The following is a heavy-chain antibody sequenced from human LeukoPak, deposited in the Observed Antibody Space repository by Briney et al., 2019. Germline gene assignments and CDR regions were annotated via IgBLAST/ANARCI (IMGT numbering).Heavy chain of an antibody. J-gene: IGHJ5*02. CDR3: ARDDYSSSWYET. D-gene: IGHD6-13*01. CDR2: ISSSSSYI. CDR1: GFPLSSYC. V-gene: IGHV3-21*01. Sequence: GEALKNSCGASGFPLSSYCLNWGRPGPGKGVEWVSSISSSSSYIYYADSVKGRFTISRDNAKNSLYLQMNSLRAEDTAVYYCARDDYSSSWYETWGQGTLVTVSS.